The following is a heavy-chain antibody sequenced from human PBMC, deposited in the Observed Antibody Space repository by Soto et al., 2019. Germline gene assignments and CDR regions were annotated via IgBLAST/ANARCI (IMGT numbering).Heavy chain of an antibody. CDR2: VSANGQGI. V-gene: IGHV3-23*01. CDR3: AKDRHYPRDYFHY. D-gene: IGHD3-10*01. CDR1: GLTFSSSA. J-gene: IGHJ4*02. Sequence: GGSLRLSCAASGLTFSSSAISWVRQAPGKGLEWVSAVSANGQGIYYADSVRGRFTISRDNSKKTVFLHMDSLSAEDTAVYYCAKDRHYPRDYFHYWGKGTLVTVSS.